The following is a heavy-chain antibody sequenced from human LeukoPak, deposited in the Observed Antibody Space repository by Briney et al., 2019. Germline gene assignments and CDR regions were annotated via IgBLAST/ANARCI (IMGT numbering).Heavy chain of an antibody. Sequence: WGSLRLSCAASGFTFSNHWMHWVRQVPGRGLVWVSRIDEGGTNAMYADSVKGRFSISKDNAKNTVNLQMKSLRAEDTGVYYCIRDEALWRLDYWGQGTLVTVSS. CDR3: IRDEALWRLDY. CDR2: IDEGGTNA. J-gene: IGHJ4*02. CDR1: GFTFSNHW. D-gene: IGHD2-21*01. V-gene: IGHV3-74*03.